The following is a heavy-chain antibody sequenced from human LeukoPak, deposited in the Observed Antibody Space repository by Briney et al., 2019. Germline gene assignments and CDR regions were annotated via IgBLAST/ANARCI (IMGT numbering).Heavy chain of an antibody. CDR3: ARRSHDYGDP. CDR1: GGSISSSSYY. D-gene: IGHD4-17*01. Sequence: SETLSLTCTVSGGSISSSSYYWGWIRQPPGKGLEWIGSIYYSGSTYYNPSLKSRVTISVDTSKNQFSLKLSSVTAADTAVYYCARRSHDYGDPWGQGTLVTVSS. V-gene: IGHV4-39*01. J-gene: IGHJ5*02. CDR2: IYYSGST.